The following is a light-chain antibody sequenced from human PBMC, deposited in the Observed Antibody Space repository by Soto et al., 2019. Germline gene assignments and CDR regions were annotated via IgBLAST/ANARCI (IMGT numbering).Light chain of an antibody. CDR3: QQTSSTPT. V-gene: IGKV1-39*01. CDR1: QSIRSY. Sequence: EIQLTQSPSYMSASVGDRVTITCRASQSIRSYLNWYQQKPGKAPKLLIYAASSLQTGVSSRFSGSGSGTDFTLTISNLQPEDFATYYCQQTSSTPTFGGGTKVDNK. J-gene: IGKJ4*01. CDR2: AAS.